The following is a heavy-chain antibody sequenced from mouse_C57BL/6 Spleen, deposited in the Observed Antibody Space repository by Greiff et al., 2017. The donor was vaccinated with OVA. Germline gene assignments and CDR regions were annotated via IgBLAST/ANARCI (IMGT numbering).Heavy chain of an antibody. J-gene: IGHJ1*03. V-gene: IGHV5-17*01. CDR2: ISSCSSTI. CDR1: GFTFSDYG. CDR3: ARQDDGYYDWYFDV. Sequence: EVKVVESGGGLVKPGGSLKLSCAASGFTFSDYGMHWVRQAPEKGLEWVAYISSCSSTIYYADTVKGRFTISRDNAKNTLFLQKISLRSEDTAMYDCARQDDGYYDWYFDVWGTGTTVTVSS. D-gene: IGHD2-3*01.